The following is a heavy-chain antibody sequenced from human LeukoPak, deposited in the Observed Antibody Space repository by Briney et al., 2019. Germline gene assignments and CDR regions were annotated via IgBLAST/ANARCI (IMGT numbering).Heavy chain of an antibody. J-gene: IGHJ4*02. Sequence: ASVKVSCKASGGTFSSYAISWVLQAPGQGLEWMGRIIPIFGTANYAQKFQGRVTITTDESTSTAYMELSSLRSEDTAVYYCARLCSGGSCLDYWGQGTLVTVSS. D-gene: IGHD2-15*01. CDR2: IIPIFGTA. CDR1: GGTFSSYA. CDR3: ARLCSGGSCLDY. V-gene: IGHV1-69*05.